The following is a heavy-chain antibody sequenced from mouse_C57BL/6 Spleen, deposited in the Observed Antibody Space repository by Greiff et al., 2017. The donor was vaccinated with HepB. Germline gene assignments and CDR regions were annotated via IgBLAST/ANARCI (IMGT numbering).Heavy chain of an antibody. CDR3: AREGDGYYGAMDY. CDR2: SNPGSGGT. J-gene: IGHJ4*01. V-gene: IGHV1-54*01. Sequence: VQLQQSGAELVRPGTSVKVSCKASGYAFTNYLIEWVKQRPGQGLEWIGVSNPGSGGTNYNEKFKGKATLTADKSSSTAYMQLSSLTSEDSAVYFCAREGDGYYGAMDYWGQGTSVTVSS. D-gene: IGHD2-3*01. CDR1: GYAFTNYL.